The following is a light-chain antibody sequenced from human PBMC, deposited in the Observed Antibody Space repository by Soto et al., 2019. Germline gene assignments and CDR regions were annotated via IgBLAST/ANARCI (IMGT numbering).Light chain of an antibody. J-gene: IGKJ1*01. V-gene: IGKV4-1*01. CDR1: QSLLHSSDNRNY. Sequence: EIVMAQFPETLAVSVGERATIKCRSSQSLLHSSDNRNYLTWYQQKPGQPPKLLIYWASTRHSGVPDRFSGSGSETDFTLTINSLQAEDVAVYYCQQYYSTPWTFGQGTKVEIK. CDR3: QQYYSTPWT. CDR2: WAS.